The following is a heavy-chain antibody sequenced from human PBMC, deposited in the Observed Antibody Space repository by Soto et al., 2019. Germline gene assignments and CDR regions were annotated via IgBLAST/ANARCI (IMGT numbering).Heavy chain of an antibody. Sequence: QVQLVESGGGVVQPGRSLRLSCAASGFTFSSYAMHWVRQAPGKGLEWVAVISYDGSNKYYADSVKGRFTISRDNSKNAXSLARXXLRAEDTAVYYCARETIPEHDYVREGGSSGAGFAYWGQGTLVTVSS. CDR1: GFTFSSYA. V-gene: IGHV3-30-3*01. J-gene: IGHJ4*02. D-gene: IGHD3-16*01. CDR2: ISYDGSNK. CDR3: ARETIPEHDYVREGGSSGAGFAY.